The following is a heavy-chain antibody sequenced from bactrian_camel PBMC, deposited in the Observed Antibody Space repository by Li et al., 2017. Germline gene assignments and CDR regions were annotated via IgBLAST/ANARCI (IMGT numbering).Heavy chain of an antibody. D-gene: IGHD2*01. V-gene: IGHV3S53*01. CDR1: RGFDDADAE. J-gene: IGHJ4*01. CDR3: AATHRASEHYTLLRPDEYVF. CDR2: ISPDGKE. Sequence: HVQLVESGGGSVQIGGSLTLACAASRGFDDADAEWGWFRQAPGAQCEMVASISPDGKEYYSDSVKGRFTISHDAAKSTLYLQMNSLKPEDSAMYYCAATHRASEHYTLLRPDEYVFWGQGTQVTVS.